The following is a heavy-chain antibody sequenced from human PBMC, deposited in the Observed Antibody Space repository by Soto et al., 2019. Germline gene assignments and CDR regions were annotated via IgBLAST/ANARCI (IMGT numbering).Heavy chain of an antibody. Sequence: QVQLQESGPGLVKPSETLSLSCTVSADSISGNYWAWIRQTPGTGLEWIGFVHYSGDTSYNPSLTMRLTITIDKSRTPFSLRLTSVTAADTAVYYCARGVGARSSNLAHWGQGTLVTVSS. J-gene: IGHJ4*02. CDR3: ARGVGARSSNLAH. CDR1: ADSISGNY. CDR2: VHYSGDT. V-gene: IGHV4-59*01. D-gene: IGHD1-26*01.